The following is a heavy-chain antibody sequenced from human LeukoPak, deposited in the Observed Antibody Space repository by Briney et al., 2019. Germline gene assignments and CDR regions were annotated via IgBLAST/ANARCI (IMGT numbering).Heavy chain of an antibody. CDR2: IYYSGST. Sequence: SETLSLTCTVSGGSISSYYWSWIRQPPGKGLEWIGYIYYSGSTNYNPSLKSRVTISVDTSKNQFSLKLSSVTAADTAVYYCAKLRRDVYNFYIQLWGQGTLVTVSS. J-gene: IGHJ4*02. CDR1: GGSISSYY. CDR3: AKLRRDVYNFYIQL. V-gene: IGHV4-59*01. D-gene: IGHD5-24*01.